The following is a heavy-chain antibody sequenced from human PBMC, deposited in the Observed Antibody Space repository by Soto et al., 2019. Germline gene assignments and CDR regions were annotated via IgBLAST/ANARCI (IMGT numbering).Heavy chain of an antibody. CDR1: GGSISSYY. CDR3: ARDVRRFGHSYGYGYFDH. CDR2: IYYSGST. J-gene: IGHJ4*02. V-gene: IGHV4-59*01. D-gene: IGHD5-18*01. Sequence: SETLSLTCTVSGGSISSYYWSWIRQPPGKGLEWIGYIYYSGSTNYNPSLKSRVTISVDTSKNQFSLKLSSVTAADTAVYYCARDVRRFGHSYGYGYFDHWGQGTLVTVSS.